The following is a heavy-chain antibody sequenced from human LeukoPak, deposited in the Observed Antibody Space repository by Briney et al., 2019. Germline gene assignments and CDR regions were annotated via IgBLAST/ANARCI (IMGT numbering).Heavy chain of an antibody. CDR3: AKTVMYDSGWFDF. J-gene: IGHJ4*02. Sequence: DSIQGRFTISRDNAENSLYLQMNSLRAEDTAVYYCAKTVMYDSGWFDFWGQGTLVTVSS. V-gene: IGHV3-21*04. D-gene: IGHD6-19*01.